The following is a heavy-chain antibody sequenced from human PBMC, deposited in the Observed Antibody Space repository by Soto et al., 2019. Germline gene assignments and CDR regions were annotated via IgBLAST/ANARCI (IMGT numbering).Heavy chain of an antibody. D-gene: IGHD6-19*01. Sequence: PSETLSLTCTVSGGSISSYYWSWIRQPPGKGLEWIGYIYYSGSTNYNPSLKSRVTISVDTSKNQFSLKLSSVTAADTAVYYCARHDGFSSGWIFDYWGHGTPVTGSS. CDR2: IYYSGST. V-gene: IGHV4-59*01. CDR3: ARHDGFSSGWIFDY. J-gene: IGHJ5*01. CDR1: GGSISSYY.